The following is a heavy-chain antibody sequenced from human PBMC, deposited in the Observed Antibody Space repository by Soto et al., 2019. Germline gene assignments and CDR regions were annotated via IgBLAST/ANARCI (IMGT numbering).Heavy chain of an antibody. CDR2: INPTDSDT. J-gene: IGHJ3*02. CDR1: GYNFPSYW. Sequence: SLKISCKGSGYNFPSYWIGWVRQMSGKGLEWMAVINPTDSDTRYSPSFQGQVTISADKSISTIYLQWSSLKASDTAMYYCARRIASGGRAFDIWGQGTMVTVSS. V-gene: IGHV5-51*01. CDR3: ARRIASGGRAFDI. D-gene: IGHD6-13*01.